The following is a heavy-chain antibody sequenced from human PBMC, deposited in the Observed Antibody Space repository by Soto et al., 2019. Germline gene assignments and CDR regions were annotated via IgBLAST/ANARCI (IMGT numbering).Heavy chain of an antibody. Sequence: ASVKVSCKASGYTFTSYDINWVRQATGQGLESMGWMNPNSGNTGYAQKFQGRVTMTRNTSISTAYMELSSLRSGDTAVYYCARGLNHLWTGYCTNGVCSHDAFDIRGQGTMVTVSS. CDR3: ARGLNHLWTGYCTNGVCSHDAFDI. CDR1: GYTFTSYD. D-gene: IGHD2-8*01. CDR2: MNPNSGNT. V-gene: IGHV1-8*01. J-gene: IGHJ3*02.